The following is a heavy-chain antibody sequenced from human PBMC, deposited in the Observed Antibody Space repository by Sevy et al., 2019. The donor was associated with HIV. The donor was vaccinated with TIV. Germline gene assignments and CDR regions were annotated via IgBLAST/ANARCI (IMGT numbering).Heavy chain of an antibody. CDR2: IYWDDDE. J-gene: IGHJ5*02. V-gene: IGHV2-5*02. CDR1: GFSLSATGVG. Sequence: SGPTLVKPTQTLTLTCTFSGFSLSATGVGVGWIRQPPGKALEWLAVIYWDDDERYSPSLRNRVTITKDTCKNQVVLTLTNMDPVDTGTYYCAHTAAARPNWFDPWGQGTLVTVSS. D-gene: IGHD6-6*01. CDR3: AHTAAARPNWFDP.